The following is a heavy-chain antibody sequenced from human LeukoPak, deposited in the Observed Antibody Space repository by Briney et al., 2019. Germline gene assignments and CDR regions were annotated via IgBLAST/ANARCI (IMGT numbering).Heavy chain of an antibody. J-gene: IGHJ6*02. CDR1: GYTFTSYG. CDR2: ISAYNGNT. Sequence: GASVKVSCRASGYTFTSYGISWVRQAPGQGLEWMGWISAYNGNTNYAQKLQGRVTMTTDTSTSTAYMELRSLRSDDTAVYYCARDPGNYYDSSGYYPPVGMDVWGQGTTVTVSS. V-gene: IGHV1-18*01. D-gene: IGHD3-22*01. CDR3: ARDPGNYYDSSGYYPPVGMDV.